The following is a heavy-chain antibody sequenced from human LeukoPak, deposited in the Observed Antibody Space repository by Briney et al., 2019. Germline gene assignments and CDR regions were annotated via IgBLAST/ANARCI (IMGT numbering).Heavy chain of an antibody. D-gene: IGHD4-17*01. J-gene: IGHJ3*02. V-gene: IGHV3-30*04. CDR2: ISYDGSNK. Sequence: PGGSLRLSCAASGFTFSSYAMHWVRQAPGKGLEWVAVISYDGSNKYYADYVKGRFTISRDNSKNTLYLQMNSLRAEDTAVYYCARVGNDYGDSTGAFDIWGQGTMVTVSS. CDR1: GFTFSSYA. CDR3: ARVGNDYGDSTGAFDI.